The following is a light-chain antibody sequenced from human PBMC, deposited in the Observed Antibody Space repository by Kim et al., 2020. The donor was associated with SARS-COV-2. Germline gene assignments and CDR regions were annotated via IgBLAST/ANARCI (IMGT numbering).Light chain of an antibody. V-gene: IGKV1-9*01. CDR3: QQLNIYPLT. Sequence: IQLTQSPSSLSASVGDRVTITCRASQGISSYLAWFQQKPGKAPNLLIYAASTLQSGVPSRFSGSGSGTDFTLTISGLQPEGFATYYCQQLNIYPLTFGGGTKLEI. J-gene: IGKJ4*01. CDR1: QGISSY. CDR2: AAS.